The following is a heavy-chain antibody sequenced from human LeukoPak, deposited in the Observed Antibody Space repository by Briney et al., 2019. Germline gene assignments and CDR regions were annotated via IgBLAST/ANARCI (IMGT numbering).Heavy chain of an antibody. CDR1: GFTFSSYS. J-gene: IGHJ4*02. V-gene: IGHV3-21*01. CDR2: ISSSSSYI. Sequence: GGSLRLSWAASGFTFSSYSMNWVRQAPGKGLEWVSSISSSSSYIYYADSVKGRFTISRDNAKNSLYLQMNSLRAEDTAVYYCARVYSSSSKEFDYWGQGTLVTVSS. D-gene: IGHD6-6*01. CDR3: ARVYSSSSKEFDY.